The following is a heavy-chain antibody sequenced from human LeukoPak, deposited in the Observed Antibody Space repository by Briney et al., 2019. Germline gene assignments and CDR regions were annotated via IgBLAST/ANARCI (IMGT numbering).Heavy chain of an antibody. CDR2: IIPIFGTA. D-gene: IGHD5-24*01. V-gene: IGHV1-69*13. J-gene: IGHJ4*02. CDR1: GGTFSSYA. Sequence: GASVKVSCKASGGTFSSYAISWVRQAPGQGLEWMGGIIPIFGTANYAQKFQGRVTITADESTSTAYMELSSLRSEDTAVYYCARISLDPGVPGGDGTDYWGQGTLVTVSS. CDR3: ARISLDPGVPGGDGTDY.